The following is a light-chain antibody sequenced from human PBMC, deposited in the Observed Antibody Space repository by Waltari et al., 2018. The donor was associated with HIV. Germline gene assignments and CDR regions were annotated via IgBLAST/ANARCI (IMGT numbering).Light chain of an antibody. CDR2: EVT. Sequence: QSALPHPAPVSGSPGQPTTLPCPGTNSDIGNYNLVSWYQQHPGKVPKVLIIEVTTRRSGISHRFSGSKSDNTASLTISGGKAEDEADYYCSSYATGNTEVFGTGTKVTVL. CDR1: NSDIGNYNL. J-gene: IGLJ1*01. CDR3: SSYATGNTEV. V-gene: IGLV2-23*02.